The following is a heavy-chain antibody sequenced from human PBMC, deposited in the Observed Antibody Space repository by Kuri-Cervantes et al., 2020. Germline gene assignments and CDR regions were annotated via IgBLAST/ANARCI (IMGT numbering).Heavy chain of an antibody. V-gene: IGHV1-8*02. CDR2: MNPNSGNT. Sequence: ASVKVSCKASGGTFSSYDINWVRQATGQGLEWMGWMNPNSGNTGYAQKFQGRVTMTRNTSISTAYMELSSLRSEDTAVYYCARVTAAAFYYYYYYMDVWGKGTTVTVSS. J-gene: IGHJ6*03. D-gene: IGHD6-13*01. CDR3: ARVTAAAFYYYYYYMDV. CDR1: GGTFSSYD.